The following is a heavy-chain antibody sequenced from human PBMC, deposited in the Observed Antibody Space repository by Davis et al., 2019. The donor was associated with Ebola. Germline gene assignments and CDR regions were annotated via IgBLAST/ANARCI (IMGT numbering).Heavy chain of an antibody. CDR2: IYYSGST. J-gene: IGHJ6*02. CDR3: ARDFGTIPGPGGMDV. V-gene: IGHV4-39*07. Sequence: PSETLSLTCTVSGGSISSSSYYWGWIRQPPGKGLEWIGSIYYSGSTYYNPSLKSRVTISVDTSKNQFSLKLSSVTAADTAVYYCARDFGTIPGPGGMDVWGQGTTVTVSS. D-gene: IGHD1-1*01. CDR1: GGSISSSSYY.